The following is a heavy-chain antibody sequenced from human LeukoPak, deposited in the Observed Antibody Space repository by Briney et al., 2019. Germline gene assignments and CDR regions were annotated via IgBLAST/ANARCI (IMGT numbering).Heavy chain of an antibody. CDR1: GYTFTSYY. CDR3: ARYRRRYYDSSGYYNYSMDV. D-gene: IGHD3-22*01. Sequence: ASVKVSCKASGYTFTSYYMHWVRQAPGQGLEWMGIINPSGGSTSYAQKFQGRVTMTRDTSTSTVYMELSSLRSEDTAVYYCARYRRRYYDSSGYYNYSMDVWGQGITVTVSS. V-gene: IGHV1-46*01. CDR2: INPSGGST. J-gene: IGHJ6*02.